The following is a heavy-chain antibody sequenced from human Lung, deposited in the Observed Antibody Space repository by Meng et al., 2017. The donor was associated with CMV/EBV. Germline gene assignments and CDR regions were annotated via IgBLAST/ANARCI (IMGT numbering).Heavy chain of an antibody. CDR3: ARNSLDYDAFDI. CDR1: GFTVTSNS. V-gene: IGHV3-53*01. J-gene: IGHJ3*02. Sequence: EAXKIPCAASGFTVTSNSMTWVRQAPGKGLECVSVIYSGGDTKYANSVKGRFTISSDNSKNTLFLQMNYLKPGDTAVYYCARNSLDYDAFDIWGQGTMVXVSS. D-gene: IGHD3-9*01. CDR2: IYSGGDT.